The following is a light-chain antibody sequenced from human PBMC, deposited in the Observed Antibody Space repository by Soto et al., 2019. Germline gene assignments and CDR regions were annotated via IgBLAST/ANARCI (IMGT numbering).Light chain of an antibody. CDR1: QDIDIS. CDR3: QQANSYPWT. CDR2: AAS. J-gene: IGKJ1*01. Sequence: MTQLPSTLPAYLEARVTNTFRASQDIDISLAWFQQRPGEAPKLLIFAASGLESGVPSTFSGTRSGTDFTLSISSLQPEDFATYYCQQANSYPWTFCQGTKVDIK. V-gene: IGKV1-5*01.